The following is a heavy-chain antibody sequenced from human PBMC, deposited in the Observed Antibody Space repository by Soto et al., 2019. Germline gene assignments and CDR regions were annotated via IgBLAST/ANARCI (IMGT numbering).Heavy chain of an antibody. D-gene: IGHD3-22*01. CDR2: ISSSSSTI. CDR1: GFTFRSYS. Sequence: GGSLRLSCAASGFTFRSYSMNWVRQAPGKGLEWVSYISSSSSTIYYADSVKGRFTISRDNAKNSLYLQMNSLRDEDTAVYYCARDLNYYDSSGYQRYWFDPWGQGTLVTVSS. CDR3: ARDLNYYDSSGYQRYWFDP. J-gene: IGHJ5*02. V-gene: IGHV3-48*02.